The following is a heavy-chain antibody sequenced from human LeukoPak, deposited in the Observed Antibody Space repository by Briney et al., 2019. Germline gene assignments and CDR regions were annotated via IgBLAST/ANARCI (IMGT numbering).Heavy chain of an antibody. CDR2: ISDSSGSM. D-gene: IGHD4-23*01. J-gene: IGHJ4*02. Sequence: QPGGSLRLSCAASGFTFSSYNMNWVRQAPGKGLEWVSYISDSSGSMYYTDSVKGRFTISRDNAKNSLYLQMNGLRDEDTAVYYCASRPNHGGKPLVFDDWGQGTLVTVSS. V-gene: IGHV3-48*02. CDR3: ASRPNHGGKPLVFDD. CDR1: GFTFSSYN.